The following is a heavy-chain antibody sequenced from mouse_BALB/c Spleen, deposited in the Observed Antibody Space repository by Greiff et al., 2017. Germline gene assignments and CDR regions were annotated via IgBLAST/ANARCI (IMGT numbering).Heavy chain of an antibody. Sequence: VKLMESGPGLVAPSQSLSITCTVSGFSLTSYGVHWVRQPPGKGLEWLGVIWAGGSTNYNSALMSRLSISKDNSKSQVFLKMNSLQTDDTAMYYCARDDVGHFDYWGQGTTLTVSS. V-gene: IGHV2-9*02. CDR2: IWAGGST. J-gene: IGHJ2*01. CDR3: ARDDVGHFDY. CDR1: GFSLTSYG.